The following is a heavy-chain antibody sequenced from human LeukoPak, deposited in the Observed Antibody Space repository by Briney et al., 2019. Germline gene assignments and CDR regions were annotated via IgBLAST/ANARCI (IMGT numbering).Heavy chain of an antibody. CDR2: ISSSSSYI. D-gene: IGHD4-11*01. J-gene: IGHJ3*02. CDR3: ATSTTAAALDI. CDR1: GFTFSSYS. Sequence: GGSLRLSCAASGFTFSSYSMNWVRQAPGKGLEWVSSISSSSSYIYYADSVKGRFTISRDNAKNSLYLQMDSLRVEDTAVYYCATSTTAAALDIWGQGTMVTVSS. V-gene: IGHV3-21*01.